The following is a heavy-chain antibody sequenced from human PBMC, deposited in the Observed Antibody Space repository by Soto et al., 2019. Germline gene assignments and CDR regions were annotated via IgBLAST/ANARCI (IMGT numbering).Heavy chain of an antibody. Sequence: LRLSCAASGFTFSSYWMSWVRQAPGKGLEWVANIKQDGSEKYYVDSVKGRFTISRDNAKNSLYLQMNSLRAEDTAVYYCAREEGYSGYDYYYYYMDGWAKRTTVTVSS. CDR1: GFTFSSYW. CDR2: IKQDGSEK. J-gene: IGHJ6*03. D-gene: IGHD5-12*01. V-gene: IGHV3-7*01. CDR3: AREEGYSGYDYYYYYMDG.